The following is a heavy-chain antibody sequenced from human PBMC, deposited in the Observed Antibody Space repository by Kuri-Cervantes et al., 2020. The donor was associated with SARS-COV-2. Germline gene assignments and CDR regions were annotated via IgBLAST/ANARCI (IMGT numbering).Heavy chain of an antibody. CDR1: GGSISSYY. CDR3: ARAGEWLFGDAFDI. V-gene: IGHV4-59*01. D-gene: IGHD3-3*01. J-gene: IGHJ3*02. CDR2: IYYSGST. Sequence: SETLSLTCTVSGGSISSYYWSWIRQPPGKGLEWIGYIYYSGSTNYNPSRKSRVTISVDTSKNQFSLKLSSVTAADTAVYYCARAGEWLFGDAFDIWGQGTLVTVSS.